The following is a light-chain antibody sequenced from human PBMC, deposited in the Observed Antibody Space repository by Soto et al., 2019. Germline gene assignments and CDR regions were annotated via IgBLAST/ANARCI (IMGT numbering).Light chain of an antibody. CDR1: ESVSSD. V-gene: IGKV3-15*01. CDR2: DAS. Sequence: EIVMTQSPGTLSVSPGERATLFCRASESVSSDLAWYQQKPGQAPRLLVYDASTRATGIPARFSGSGSGTEFPLTISSLQSEDFAVYYCQQYNSWPPYTFGQGTTLEIK. J-gene: IGKJ2*01. CDR3: QQYNSWPPYT.